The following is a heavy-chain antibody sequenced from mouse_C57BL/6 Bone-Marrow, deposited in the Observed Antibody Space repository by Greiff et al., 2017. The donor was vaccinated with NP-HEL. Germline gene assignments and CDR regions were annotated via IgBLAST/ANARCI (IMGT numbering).Heavy chain of an antibody. CDR3: AGDYDYRY. Sequence: EVQLQQSGPGLVKPSQSLSLTCSVSGYSITSGYYWNWIRQFPGNHLEWMGYISDDGSNNYNPSLKNRIAITRDTSKNQFVLKLNSVTTEDTATYYCAGDYDYRYWGQGTTLTVSS. CDR2: ISDDGSN. D-gene: IGHD2-4*01. J-gene: IGHJ2*01. CDR1: GYSITSGYY. V-gene: IGHV3-6*01.